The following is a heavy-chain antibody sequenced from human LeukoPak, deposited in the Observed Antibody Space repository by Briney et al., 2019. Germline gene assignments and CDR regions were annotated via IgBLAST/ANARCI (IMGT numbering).Heavy chain of an antibody. Sequence: QAAESLRLSCAASGFTFTNYAMSWVRQAPGKGLEWVSSISGGGESTHYTDSVKGRFTISRDNSKNTRFMQMNSLRVEDTAVYFCARQYYYDSGRYLDYWGQGTLVTVSS. CDR2: ISGGGEST. D-gene: IGHD3-10*01. V-gene: IGHV3-23*01. J-gene: IGHJ4*02. CDR1: GFTFTNYA. CDR3: ARQYYYDSGRYLDY.